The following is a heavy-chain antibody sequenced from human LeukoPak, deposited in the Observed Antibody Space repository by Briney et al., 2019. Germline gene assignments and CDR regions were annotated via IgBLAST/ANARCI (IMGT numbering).Heavy chain of an antibody. J-gene: IGHJ4*02. Sequence: PSETLSLTCTVSGGSISSSSYYWGWIRQPPGKGLERIGSTYYSGSTYYNPSLKSRVTISVDTSKNQFSLKLSSVTAADTAVYYCARGFYAGQVFDYWGQGTLVTVSS. V-gene: IGHV4-39*01. CDR3: ARGFYAGQVFDY. CDR2: TYYSGST. CDR1: GGSISSSSYY. D-gene: IGHD3-10*01.